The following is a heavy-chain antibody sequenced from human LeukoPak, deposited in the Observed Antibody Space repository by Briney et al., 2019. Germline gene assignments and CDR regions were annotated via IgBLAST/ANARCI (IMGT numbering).Heavy chain of an antibody. V-gene: IGHV3-23*01. D-gene: IGHD6-19*01. J-gene: IGHJ4*02. CDR1: GFTFSSYA. CDR2: ISGSGGST. CDR3: AKVPLSAGGWYEY. Sequence: PGGSLRLSCAASGFTFSSYAMSWVRQAPGKGLEWVSAISGSGGSTYYADSVKGRLTISGDNSKNTLYLQMNSLRAEDTAFYYCAKVPLSAGGWYEYWGQGTLVTVSS.